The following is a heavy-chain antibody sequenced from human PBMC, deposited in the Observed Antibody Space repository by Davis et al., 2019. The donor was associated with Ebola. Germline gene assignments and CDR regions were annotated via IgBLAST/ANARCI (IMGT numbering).Heavy chain of an antibody. J-gene: IGHJ4*02. D-gene: IGHD5-24*01. CDR2: IYPGDSDT. CDR1: GYTFTRYW. V-gene: IGHV5-51*01. CDR3: ARGTDGYNPGGYFDS. Sequence: KVSCKASGYTFTRYWIVWVRQMPGKGLEWMGIIYPGDSDTRYSPSFLGQVIFSADKSISTAYLQWSSLKASDTAMYYCARGTDGYNPGGYFDSWGQGTLVTVSS.